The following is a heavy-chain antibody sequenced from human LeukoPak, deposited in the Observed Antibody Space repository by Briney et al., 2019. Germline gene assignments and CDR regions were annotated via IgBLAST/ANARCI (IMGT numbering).Heavy chain of an antibody. CDR3: ARGFARFGELLSHDY. Sequence: GASVKVSCKASGYTFTNYGITWIREAPGQGPEWLGWISGYNANAHYAQNVQGRVTLTTDQSTNTAYMELRSLRSDDTAVYYCARGFARFGELLSHDYWGQGTLVTVSS. J-gene: IGHJ4*02. CDR1: GYTFTNYG. V-gene: IGHV1-18*01. D-gene: IGHD3-10*01. CDR2: ISGYNANA.